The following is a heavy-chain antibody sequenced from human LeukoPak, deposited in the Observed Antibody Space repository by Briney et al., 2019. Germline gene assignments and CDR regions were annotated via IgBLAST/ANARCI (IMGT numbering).Heavy chain of an antibody. Sequence: ASVKVSCKASRYTFTGYYMHWVRQAPGQGLEWMGWINPNSGGTNYAQKFQGRVTMTRDTSISTAYMELSRLRSDDTAVYYCARDFGVSDHDAFDIWGQGTMVTVSS. CDR2: INPNSGGT. D-gene: IGHD3-3*01. V-gene: IGHV1-2*02. CDR3: ARDFGVSDHDAFDI. CDR1: RYTFTGYY. J-gene: IGHJ3*02.